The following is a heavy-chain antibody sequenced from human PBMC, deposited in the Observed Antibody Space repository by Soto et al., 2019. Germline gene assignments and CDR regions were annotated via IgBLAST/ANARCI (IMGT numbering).Heavy chain of an antibody. D-gene: IGHD2-15*01. V-gene: IGHV4-39*01. CDR1: GGSISSSSYY. J-gene: IGHJ4*02. CDR2: IYYSGST. CDR3: ARHTPAISISDH. Sequence: QLQLQESGPGLVKPSETLSLTCTVSGGSISSSSYYWGWIRQPPGKGLEWIGSIYYSGSTYYNPSLTSRATRSVATSKNQFSLKLSSVTAADTAVYYCARHTPAISISDHWGQGALVTVSS.